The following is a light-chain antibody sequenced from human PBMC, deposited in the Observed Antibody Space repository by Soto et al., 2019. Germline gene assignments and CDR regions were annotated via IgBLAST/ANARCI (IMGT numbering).Light chain of an antibody. V-gene: IGLV2-14*03. CDR2: DVI. CDR3: TSYTNSGTYV. CDR1: SSDVGGYNF. J-gene: IGLJ1*01. Sequence: QSVLTQPASVSWSPGQSITISCTGTSSDVGGYNFVSWYQHHPGKAPKLMIYDVINRPSGVSNRFSGSKSGNTASLTISGLQAEDEADYYCTSYTNSGTYVFGTGTKVTVL.